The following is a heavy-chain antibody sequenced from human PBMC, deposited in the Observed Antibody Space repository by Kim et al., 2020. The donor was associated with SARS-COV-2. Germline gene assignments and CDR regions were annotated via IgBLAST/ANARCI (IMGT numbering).Heavy chain of an antibody. J-gene: IGHJ4*02. CDR3: ARVSGITIFGVVVTGPFDC. CDR2: IYYSGST. D-gene: IGHD3-3*01. CDR1: GGSISSGGYY. Sequence: SETLSLTCTVSGGSISSGGYYWSWICQHPGKGLEWIGYIYYSGSTYYNPSLKSRVTISVDTSKNQFSLKLSSVTAADTAVYYCARVSGITIFGVVVTGPFDCWGGGTLVTVSS. V-gene: IGHV4-31*03.